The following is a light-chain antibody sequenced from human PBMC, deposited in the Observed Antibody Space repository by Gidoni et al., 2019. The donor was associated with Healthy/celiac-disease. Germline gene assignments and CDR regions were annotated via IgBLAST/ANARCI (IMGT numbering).Light chain of an antibody. V-gene: IGKV1-39*01. CDR2: AAS. CDR3: QQSYSTRLT. Sequence: IQMTQSPSFLSASVEARVTITCRTSQSISIYLNLYQQKPRKAPKLLIYAASSLQGGVPARCSGSGSGTDFTLTSSSLRPEDFATYYCQQSYSTRLTYGGXTKVEIK. CDR1: QSISIY. J-gene: IGKJ4*01.